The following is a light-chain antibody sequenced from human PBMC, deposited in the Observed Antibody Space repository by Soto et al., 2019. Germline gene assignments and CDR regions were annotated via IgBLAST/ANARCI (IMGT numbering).Light chain of an antibody. CDR2: DVT. V-gene: IGLV2-14*03. J-gene: IGLJ2*01. CDR3: CSRAGDNTLV. CDR1: SSDVGGHDS. Sequence: QSALTQPASVSGSPRQSVTISCTGTSSDVGGHDSVSWYQQHPGTAPKLIIFDVTNRPSGVSSRFSGSKSGNTASLTISGLQAEDESHYYCCSRAGDNTLVFGGGTKLTVL.